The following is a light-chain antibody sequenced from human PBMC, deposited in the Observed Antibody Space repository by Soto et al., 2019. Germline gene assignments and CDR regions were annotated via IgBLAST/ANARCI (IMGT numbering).Light chain of an antibody. V-gene: IGKV3-15*01. CDR3: QQYNNWPPWT. Sequence: EIVMTQSPATLSVSPGERATLSCRASQSVYSSLAWYQQKHGQAPRLLIYGASTRATGIPARFSGSGSGTEFTLTISRLQSEDFAVYYCQQYNNWPPWTFGQGTTVEIK. J-gene: IGKJ1*01. CDR2: GAS. CDR1: QSVYSS.